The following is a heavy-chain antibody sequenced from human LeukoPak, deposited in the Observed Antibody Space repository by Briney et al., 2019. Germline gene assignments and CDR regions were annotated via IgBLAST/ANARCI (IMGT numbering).Heavy chain of an antibody. V-gene: IGHV1-2*02. D-gene: IGHD6-19*01. CDR2: INPNSGGT. Sequence: ASVKVSCTAFGYTFTDLHKHLGRQAPGQGLEWMGWINPNSGGTNYAQKFQGRVTMTRDTSISTAYMEPSRLRSDDTAVYYCASGTKYSSASGYWGQGTLVTVSS. CDR3: ASGTKYSSASGY. CDR1: GYTFTDLH. J-gene: IGHJ4*02.